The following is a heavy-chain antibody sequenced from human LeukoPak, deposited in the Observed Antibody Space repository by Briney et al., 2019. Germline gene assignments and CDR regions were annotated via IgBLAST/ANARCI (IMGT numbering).Heavy chain of an antibody. D-gene: IGHD1-26*01. CDR1: GFTFSDYY. J-gene: IGHJ4*02. CDR2: ISSSSSYT. V-gene: IGHV3-11*05. CDR3: ARVGDIVGADYYFDY. Sequence: PGGSLRLSCAASGFTFSDYYMSWIRQAPGKGLKWVSYISSSSSYTNYADSVKGRFTISRDNAKNSLYLQMNSLRAEDTAVYYCARVGDIVGADYYFDYWGQGTLVTVSS.